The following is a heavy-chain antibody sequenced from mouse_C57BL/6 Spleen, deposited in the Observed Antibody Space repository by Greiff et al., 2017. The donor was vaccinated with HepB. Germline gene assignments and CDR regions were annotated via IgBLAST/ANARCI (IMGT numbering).Heavy chain of an antibody. Sequence: QVQLQQPGAELVRPGTSVKLSCKASGYTFTSYWMHWVKQRPGQGLEWIGVIDPSDSYTNYNQKFKGKATLTVDTSSSTAYMQLSSLTSEDSAVYYCASLERDSSSWFAYWGQGTLVTVSA. CDR3: ASLERDSSSWFAY. D-gene: IGHD1-1*01. CDR1: GYTFTSYW. J-gene: IGHJ3*01. V-gene: IGHV1-59*01. CDR2: IDPSDSYT.